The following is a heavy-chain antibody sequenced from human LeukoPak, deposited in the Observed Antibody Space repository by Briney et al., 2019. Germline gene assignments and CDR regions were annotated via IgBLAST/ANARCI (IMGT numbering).Heavy chain of an antibody. D-gene: IGHD3-10*01. Sequence: SETLSLTCTVSGYSISSGYYWGWIRQPPGKGLEWIGSIYHSGSTYYNPSLESRVTMSADTSKNQFSLKLSSVTAADTAVYYCAGDWALLWFGDAFDIWGQGTMVTVSS. V-gene: IGHV4-38-2*02. CDR2: IYHSGST. CDR1: GYSISSGYY. J-gene: IGHJ3*02. CDR3: AGDWALLWFGDAFDI.